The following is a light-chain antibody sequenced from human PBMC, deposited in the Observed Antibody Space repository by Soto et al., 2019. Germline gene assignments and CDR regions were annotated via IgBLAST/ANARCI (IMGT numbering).Light chain of an antibody. CDR1: TGAVTKGFS. Sequence: VVTQEPSLTVSPGGTVTLTCASSTGAVTKGFSPNWLQQRPGQPPRALIYSINKTHSWTPARFSGSLLGGKAALTLSGVQPEDEAVYYCLLWYGGAYVFGTGTKV. V-gene: IGLV7-43*01. CDR2: SIN. J-gene: IGLJ1*01. CDR3: LLWYGGAYV.